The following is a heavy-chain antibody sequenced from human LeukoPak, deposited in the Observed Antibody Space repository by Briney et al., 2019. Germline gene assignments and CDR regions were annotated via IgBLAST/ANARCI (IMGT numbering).Heavy chain of an antibody. CDR1: GYTFRSNG. CDR3: ARDGGYFDY. J-gene: IGHJ4*02. Sequence: KPGASVKVSCKASGYTFRSNGFSWVRQAPGQGLEWMGWISPYNGNTNYAQRFQGRVTMTTDTSTSTAYMELRSLRFDDTAVYYRARDGGYFDYWGRGTLVTVSS. V-gene: IGHV1-18*01. CDR2: ISPYNGNT.